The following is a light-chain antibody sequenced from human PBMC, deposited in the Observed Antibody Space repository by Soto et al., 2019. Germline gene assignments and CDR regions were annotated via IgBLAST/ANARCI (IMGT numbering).Light chain of an antibody. Sequence: ETVLTQSPGTLSLSPGERVTLSCRASQSVRNSYLAWYQQKPGQAPRLLMYGASSRATGIPDRFSGSESGTDFTLTISRLEPEDFAVYYCQQYGNFPFTFGPGTKLEI. CDR3: QQYGNFPFT. J-gene: IGKJ2*01. V-gene: IGKV3-20*01. CDR1: QSVRNSY. CDR2: GAS.